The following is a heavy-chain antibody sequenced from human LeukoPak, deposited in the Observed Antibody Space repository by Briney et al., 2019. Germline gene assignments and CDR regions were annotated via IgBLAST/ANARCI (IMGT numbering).Heavy chain of an antibody. CDR3: ARAGESTVPDY. CDR2: ISGSGGST. J-gene: IGHJ4*02. V-gene: IGHV3-23*01. D-gene: IGHD4-11*01. Sequence: GGSLRLSCAASGLTFSSDAISWVRQAPRKGLEWVSTISGSGGSTYYADSVKGRFTISRDNAKNSLYLQMNSLRAEDTAVYYCARAGESTVPDYWGQGTLVTVSS. CDR1: GLTFSSDA.